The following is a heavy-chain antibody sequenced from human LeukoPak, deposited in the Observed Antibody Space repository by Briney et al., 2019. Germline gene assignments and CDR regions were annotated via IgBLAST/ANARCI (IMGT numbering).Heavy chain of an antibody. CDR2: IHHSGNT. CDR3: ARSIPTGPLDSTLHGGLDY. V-gene: IGHV4-39*07. D-gene: IGHD3-22*01. CDR1: GDSISSSGYY. Sequence: SETLSLTCSVSGDSISSSGYYWDWIRQPPGKGLEWIGSIHHSGNTNYNPSLKSRVTISVDTSKNQFSLKLSSVTAADTAVYYCARSIPTGPLDSTLHGGLDYWGQGTLVTVSS. J-gene: IGHJ4*02.